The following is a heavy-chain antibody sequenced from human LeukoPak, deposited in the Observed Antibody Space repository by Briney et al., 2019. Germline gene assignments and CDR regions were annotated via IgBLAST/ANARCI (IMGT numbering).Heavy chain of an antibody. CDR3: ARHSMYSKSSGYNL. J-gene: IGHJ1*01. V-gene: IGHV3-21*01. CDR1: GFTFSSYS. CDR2: ISSSSSYI. Sequence: GGSLRLSCAASGFTFSSYSMNWVRQAPGKGLEWVSSISSSSSYIYYADSVKGRFTISRDNAKNSLYLQMNSLRAEDTAVYYCARHSMYSKSSGYNLWGQGTLVTVSS. D-gene: IGHD6-19*01.